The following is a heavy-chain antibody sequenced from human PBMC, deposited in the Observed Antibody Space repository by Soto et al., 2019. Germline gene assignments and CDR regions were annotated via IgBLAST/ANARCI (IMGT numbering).Heavy chain of an antibody. J-gene: IGHJ4*02. V-gene: IGHV1-46*01. CDR1: GYTFTSYY. CDR3: ARGTYYYDSSGYYYSY. CDR2: INPSGGST. Sequence: ASVKVSCKASGYTFTSYYMHWVRQAPGQGLEWMGIINPSGGSTSYAQKFQGRVTMTRDTSTSTVYMELSSLRSEDTAVYYCARGTYYYDSSGYYYSYWGQGTLVTVSS. D-gene: IGHD3-22*01.